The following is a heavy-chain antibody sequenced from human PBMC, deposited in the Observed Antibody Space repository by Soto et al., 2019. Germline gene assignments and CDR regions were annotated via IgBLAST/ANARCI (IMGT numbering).Heavy chain of an antibody. CDR3: ARGTIVARQHLDY. V-gene: IGHV3-30*03. J-gene: IGHJ4*02. D-gene: IGHD6-6*01. Sequence: QVQLVESGGGVVQPGKSLRLSCAASGFTFSSYAMHWARQAPGKGLEWVTVISIRGGDEYYAESVRGRVTISRDDSKNTLYLQMDSLRVDDPAVYYCARGTIVARQHLDYWGQGTMVTVSS. CDR1: GFTFSSYA. CDR2: ISIRGGDE.